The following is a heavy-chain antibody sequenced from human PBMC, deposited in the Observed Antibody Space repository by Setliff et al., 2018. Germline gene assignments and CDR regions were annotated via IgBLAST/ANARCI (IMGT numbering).Heavy chain of an antibody. J-gene: IGHJ6*02. V-gene: IGHV1-69-2*01. D-gene: IGHD4-17*01. CDR3: AKNTVTSHYYYYYGMDV. Sequence: ASVKVSCKVSGYTFTDYYMHWVQQAPGKGLEWMGLVDPEDGETIYAEKFQGRVTMTRNTSISTAYMELSSLRSEDTAVYYCAKNTVTSHYYYYYGMDVWGQGTTVTVSS. CDR2: VDPEDGET. CDR1: GYTFTDYY.